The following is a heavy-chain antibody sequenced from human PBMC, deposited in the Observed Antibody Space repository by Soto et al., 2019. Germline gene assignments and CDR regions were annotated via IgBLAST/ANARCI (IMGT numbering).Heavy chain of an antibody. CDR3: ARDRREIGGVGMDV. Sequence: QVQLQESGPGLVKPSQTLSLTCTVSGGSISSGGYYWSWIRQHPGKGLEWIGYIYYSGSTYYNPYLKSRVTIAVDTSKNQFSLKLSSVTAADTAVYYCARDRREIGGVGMDVWGQGTTVTVSS. CDR1: GGSISSGGYY. V-gene: IGHV4-31*03. CDR2: IYYSGST. J-gene: IGHJ6*02.